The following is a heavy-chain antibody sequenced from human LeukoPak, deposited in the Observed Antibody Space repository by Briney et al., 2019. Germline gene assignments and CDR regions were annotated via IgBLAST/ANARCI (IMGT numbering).Heavy chain of an antibody. CDR3: AKATAVAGRTNWFDP. J-gene: IGHJ5*02. V-gene: IGHV3-23*01. CDR2: ISGSGGST. CDR1: GFTFSSYA. Sequence: TGGSLRLSCAASGFTFSSYAMSWVRQAPGKGLEWVSAISGSGGSTYYADSVKGRFTISRDNSKNTLYLQMNSLRAEDTAVYYCAKATAVAGRTNWFDPWGQGTLVTVSS. D-gene: IGHD6-19*01.